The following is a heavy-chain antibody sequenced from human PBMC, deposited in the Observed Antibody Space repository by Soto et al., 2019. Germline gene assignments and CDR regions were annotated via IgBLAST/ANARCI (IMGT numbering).Heavy chain of an antibody. V-gene: IGHV2-26*01. CDR3: ERIRDGYNVDY. CDR1: GFSLSTIRMG. CDR2: IYSNDEK. Sequence: QVTLKESGPVVVKPTETLTLTCTVSGFSLSTIRMGVTWIRQPPGKALEWLAHIYSNDEKSYSTSLQRRLTTSKDTYKGQVVITMTNMDPVDTATYYCERIRDGYNVDYWGQGTLVTVSS. D-gene: IGHD5-12*01. J-gene: IGHJ4*02.